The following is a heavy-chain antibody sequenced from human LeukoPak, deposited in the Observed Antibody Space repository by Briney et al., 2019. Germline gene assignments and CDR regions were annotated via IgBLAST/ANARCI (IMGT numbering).Heavy chain of an antibody. D-gene: IGHD3-22*01. Sequence: PGGSLRLSCAASGFTFSTYWMSWVRQAPGKGQEWVANIKEDGSEKYYGDSVKGRFTISRDNAKNSLYLQMNSLRAEDTAVYYCARDSSGYQWGQGTLVTVSS. CDR3: ARDSSGYQ. J-gene: IGHJ4*02. CDR1: GFTFSTYW. CDR2: IKEDGSEK. V-gene: IGHV3-7*01.